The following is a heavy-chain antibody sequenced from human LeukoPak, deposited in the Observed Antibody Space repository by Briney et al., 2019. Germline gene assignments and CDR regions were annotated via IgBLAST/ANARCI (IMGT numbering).Heavy chain of an antibody. D-gene: IGHD1-26*01. V-gene: IGHV3-30*18. CDR1: GFTFSSYG. CDR2: ISYDGSNK. J-gene: IGHJ3*02. Sequence: SLRLSCVASGFTFSSYGMHWVRQAPGKGLEWVAVISYDGSNKYYADSVKGRFTISRDNSKNTLYLQMNSLRAEDTAVYYCAKPVGATTTPKAFDIWGQGTMVTVSS. CDR3: AKPVGATTTPKAFDI.